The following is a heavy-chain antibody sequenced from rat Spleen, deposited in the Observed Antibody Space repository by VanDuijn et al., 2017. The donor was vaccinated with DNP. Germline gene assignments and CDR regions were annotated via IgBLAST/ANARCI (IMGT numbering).Heavy chain of an antibody. Sequence: EVKLVESGGGLVQPGRSLKLSCAVSGFTFSDYYMAWVRQAPAKGLEWVATLSYNGGTPYYRDSVKGRFTISRDNAKSTLYLQMDSLRSEDTATYYCTTEGFNTPFAYWGQGTLVTVSS. CDR3: TTEGFNTPFAY. CDR2: LSYNGGTP. CDR1: GFTFSDYY. J-gene: IGHJ3*01. V-gene: IGHV5-20*01. D-gene: IGHD4-1*01.